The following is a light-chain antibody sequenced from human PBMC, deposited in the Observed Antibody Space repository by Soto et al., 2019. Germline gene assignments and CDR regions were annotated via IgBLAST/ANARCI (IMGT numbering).Light chain of an antibody. Sequence: DIVMTQSTDSLAVSLGERATINCKSSQSVLYNSNNKNYLAWYQQKPGQPPKLLIYWASTRESGVSDRFSGSGSGTDFTLTISSLQAEDVAVYYCQQYYSTPPTFGQGTRLEIK. CDR3: QQYYSTPPT. J-gene: IGKJ5*01. CDR2: WAS. V-gene: IGKV4-1*01. CDR1: QSVLYNSNNKNY.